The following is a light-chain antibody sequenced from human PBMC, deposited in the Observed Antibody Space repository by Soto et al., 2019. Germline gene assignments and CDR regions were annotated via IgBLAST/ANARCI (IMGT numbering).Light chain of an antibody. CDR1: QSVLYSSNNKNY. J-gene: IGKJ2*01. V-gene: IGKV4-1*01. CDR3: QQYYATPPYT. CDR2: WAS. Sequence: DIVMTQSPDSLAVSLGERATINCKSSQSVLYSSNNKNYLAWYQKKPGQPPKLLIYWASTRESGVPDRFSGSGSGTDFTLTISSLQAEDVAVYYCQQYYATPPYTFGQGTKVEIK.